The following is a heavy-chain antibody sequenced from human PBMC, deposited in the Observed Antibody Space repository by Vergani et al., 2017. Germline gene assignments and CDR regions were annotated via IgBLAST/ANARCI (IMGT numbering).Heavy chain of an antibody. V-gene: IGHV5-10-1*03. Sequence: EVQLVQSGAEVKKPGESLRISCKGSGYSFTSYWISWVRQMPGKGLEWMGRIDPSDSYTNYSPSFQGHVTISADKSISTAYLQWSSLKASDTAMYYCAKHDRRVDYYGSGSYFGWFDPWGQGTLVTVSS. J-gene: IGHJ5*02. CDR2: IDPSDSYT. D-gene: IGHD3-10*01. CDR1: GYSFTSYW. CDR3: AKHDRRVDYYGSGSYFGWFDP.